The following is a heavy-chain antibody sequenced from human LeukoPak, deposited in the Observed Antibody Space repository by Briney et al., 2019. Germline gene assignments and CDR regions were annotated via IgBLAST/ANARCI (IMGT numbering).Heavy chain of an antibody. V-gene: IGHV3-7*03. CDR2: IKQDGNEE. CDR3: ARGAVWFEPLFDY. CDR1: RFTFSSSW. D-gene: IGHD3-10*01. Sequence: GGSLRLSCAASRFTFSSSWMSWVRQAPGKGLEWVANIKQDGNEEYYVDSVKGRFTISRDNAKNSLYLQMNSLRAEDTAVYYCARGAVWFEPLFDYWGQGILVTASS. J-gene: IGHJ4*02.